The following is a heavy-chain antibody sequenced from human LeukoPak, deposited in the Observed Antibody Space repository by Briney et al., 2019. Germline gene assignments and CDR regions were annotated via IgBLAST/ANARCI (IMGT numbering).Heavy chain of an antibody. J-gene: IGHJ3*02. V-gene: IGHV4-38-2*01. D-gene: IGHD3-10*01. CDR3: ARRADYYGSGIFPFDI. CDR2: IYHSGST. Sequence: ASETLSLTCAVSGYSISSGYYWGWIRQPPGKGLEWIGSIYHSGSTYYNPSLKSRVSISVDTSKNQFSLKLSSVTAADTAVYYCARRADYYGSGIFPFDIWGQGTMVTVSS. CDR1: GYSISSGYY.